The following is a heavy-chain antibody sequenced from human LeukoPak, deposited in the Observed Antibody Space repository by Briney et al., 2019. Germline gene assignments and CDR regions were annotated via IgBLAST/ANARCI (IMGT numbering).Heavy chain of an antibody. CDR1: GYTFTSYY. J-gene: IGHJ4*02. V-gene: IGHV1-46*01. Sequence: ASVKVSCKASGYTFTSYYIHWVRQAPGQGLEWMGIINPSGGSTSYAQKFQGRVTMTRDMSTNTVYMELSSLRSEDTAVYYCARESSAVAVGHYWGQGTLVTVSS. CDR3: ARESSAVAVGHY. D-gene: IGHD6-19*01. CDR2: INPSGGST.